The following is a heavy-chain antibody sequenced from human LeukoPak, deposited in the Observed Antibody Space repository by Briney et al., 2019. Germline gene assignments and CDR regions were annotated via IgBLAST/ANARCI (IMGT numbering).Heavy chain of an antibody. J-gene: IGHJ6*02. Sequence: SVKVSCKASGGTFSSYAISWVRQALGQGLEWMGGIIPIFGTANYAQKFQGRVTITADESTSTAYMELSSLRSEDTAVYYCARYGIAVAGDYYYYGMDVWGQGTTVTVSS. CDR1: GGTFSSYA. CDR3: ARYGIAVAGDYYYYGMDV. D-gene: IGHD6-19*01. V-gene: IGHV1-69*13. CDR2: IIPIFGTA.